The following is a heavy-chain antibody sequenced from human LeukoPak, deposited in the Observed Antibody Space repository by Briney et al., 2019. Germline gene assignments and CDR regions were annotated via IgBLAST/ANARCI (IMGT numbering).Heavy chain of an antibody. D-gene: IGHD4-17*01. CDR1: GFTFSRYW. CDR2: ISPDGSTT. J-gene: IGHJ6*02. Sequence: TGGSLRLSCAASGFTFSRYWMHWVRQAPGKGLMWVSRISPDGSTTLYADSVKGRFTISRDNAKNTLYLQMNSLRTEDTALYYCAKDIGGYGDYEDPYYYYYGMDVWGQGTTVTVSS. CDR3: AKDIGGYGDYEDPYYYYYGMDV. V-gene: IGHV3-74*03.